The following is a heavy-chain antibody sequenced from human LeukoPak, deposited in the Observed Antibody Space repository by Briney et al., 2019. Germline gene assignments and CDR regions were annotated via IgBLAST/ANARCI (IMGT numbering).Heavy chain of an antibody. CDR2: IYTSGST. Sequence: PSETLSLTCTVSGGSISSGSYYWSWIRQPAGKGLEWIGRIYTSGSTNYNPSLKSRVTISVDTSKNQFSLKLSSVTAADTAVYYCARDGYPFTYYYGMDVWGQGTTVTVSS. CDR1: GGSISSGSYY. V-gene: IGHV4-61*02. D-gene: IGHD3-22*01. CDR3: ARDGYPFTYYYGMDV. J-gene: IGHJ6*02.